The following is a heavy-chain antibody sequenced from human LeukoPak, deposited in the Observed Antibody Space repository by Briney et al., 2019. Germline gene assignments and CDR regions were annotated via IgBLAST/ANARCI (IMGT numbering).Heavy chain of an antibody. CDR3: ARQSPPRRGSGPPIR. CDR1: GYSFTSYW. CDR2: IYPGDSDT. J-gene: IGHJ4*02. D-gene: IGHD2-15*01. Sequence: GESLKISCKGSGYSFTSYWIGWVRQMPGKGLEWMGIIYPGDSDTRYSPSFQGQVTISADKSISTAYLQWSSLKASDTAMYYCARQSPPRRGSGPPIRWGQGTLVTVSS. V-gene: IGHV5-51*01.